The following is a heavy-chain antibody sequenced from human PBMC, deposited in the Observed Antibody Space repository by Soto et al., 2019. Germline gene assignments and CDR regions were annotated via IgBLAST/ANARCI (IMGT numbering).Heavy chain of an antibody. V-gene: IGHV3-30*18. CDR1: GFTFSSYG. CDR3: AKWAGGLDY. CDR2: ISYDGSYK. Sequence: QVQLVESGGGVVQPGRSLRLSCASSGFTFSSYGMHWVRQAPGKGLEWVAVISYDGSYKYYADSVKGRFTISRDNSKNTLYLQMNSLRAEDTALYYCAKWAGGLDYWGQGTLVTVSS. J-gene: IGHJ4*02.